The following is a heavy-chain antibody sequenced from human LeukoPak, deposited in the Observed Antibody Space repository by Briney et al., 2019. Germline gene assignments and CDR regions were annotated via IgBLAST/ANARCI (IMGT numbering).Heavy chain of an antibody. CDR1: GGSISSYY. CDR2: IYYSGST. Sequence: SETLSLTCTVSGGSISSYYWSWIRQPPGKGLEWIGYIYYSGSTNYNPSLKSRVTISVDTSKNQFSLKLSSVTAADTAVYYCARGSYGDYGTPNDWFDPWGQGTLVTVSS. V-gene: IGHV4-59*01. CDR3: ARGSYGDYGTPNDWFDP. J-gene: IGHJ5*02. D-gene: IGHD4-17*01.